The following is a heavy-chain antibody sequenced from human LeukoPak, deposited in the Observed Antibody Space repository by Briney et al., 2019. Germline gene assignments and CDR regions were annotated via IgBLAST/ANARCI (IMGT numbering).Heavy chain of an antibody. CDR3: ARRSYYYDSSGYFDY. Sequence: SQTLSLTCTVSGGSISSGDYYWSWIRQPPGKGLEGVGYIYYSGSTYYNPSLNSRVTISVDTSKNQFSLKLSSVTATDTAVYYCARRSYYYDSSGYFDYWGQGTLVTVSS. CDR2: IYYSGST. CDR1: GGSISSGDYY. J-gene: IGHJ4*02. V-gene: IGHV4-30-4*01. D-gene: IGHD3-22*01.